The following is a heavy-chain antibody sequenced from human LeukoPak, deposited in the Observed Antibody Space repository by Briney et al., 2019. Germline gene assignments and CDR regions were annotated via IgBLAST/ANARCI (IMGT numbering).Heavy chain of an antibody. CDR2: IWYDGSNK. Sequence: GGSLRLSCAASGFTFSSYGMHWVRQAPGKGLEWVAVIWYDGSNKYYADSVKGRFTISRDNSKNTLYLQMNSLRAEDTAVYYCARAGIAVAGHNWFDPWGQGTLVTASS. D-gene: IGHD6-19*01. CDR1: GFTFSSYG. V-gene: IGHV3-33*01. CDR3: ARAGIAVAGHNWFDP. J-gene: IGHJ5*02.